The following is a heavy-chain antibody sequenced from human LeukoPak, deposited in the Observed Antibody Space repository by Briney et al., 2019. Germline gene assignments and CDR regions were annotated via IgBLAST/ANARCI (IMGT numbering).Heavy chain of an antibody. Sequence: QPGGSLRLSCAASGFTFSSYAMSWVRQTPGMGLEWVSVISSRGDITHYAESVKGRFTISRDNSKNTLYLQMNSLRAEDTAVYYCAKVKSDYGDSVGYYYYGMDVWGQGTTVTVSS. V-gene: IGHV3-23*01. CDR1: GFTFSSYA. J-gene: IGHJ6*02. CDR3: AKVKSDYGDSVGYYYYGMDV. CDR2: ISSRGDIT. D-gene: IGHD4-17*01.